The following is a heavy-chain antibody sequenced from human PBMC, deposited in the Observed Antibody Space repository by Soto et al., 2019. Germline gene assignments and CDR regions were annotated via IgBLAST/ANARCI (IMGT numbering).Heavy chain of an antibody. CDR2: ISAYNGNT. D-gene: IGHD6-19*01. CDR3: ARDLKGQWPINWFDP. Sequence: ASVKVSCKASGYTFTSYGISWVRQAPGQGLEWMGWISAYNGNTNYAQKLQGRVTMTTDTSTSTAYMELRSLRSDDTAVYYCARDLKGQWPINWFDPWGQGTLVTVSS. CDR1: GYTFTSYG. J-gene: IGHJ5*02. V-gene: IGHV1-18*01.